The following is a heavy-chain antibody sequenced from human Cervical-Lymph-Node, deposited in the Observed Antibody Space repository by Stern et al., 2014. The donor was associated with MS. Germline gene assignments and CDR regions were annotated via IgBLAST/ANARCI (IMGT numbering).Heavy chain of an antibody. D-gene: IGHD2-21*01. V-gene: IGHV5-51*03. J-gene: IGHJ4*02. CDR2: IYPGDSDV. CDR3: ARWSVACDY. CDR1: GYNFISHW. Sequence: VQLGQSGAELKKPGESLKISCQTSGYNFISHWIAWVRQVTGKGLEWIGIIYPGDSDVRYSPSFQGHVTISVDKSITTAYLQWNSLKASDTAVYYCARWSVACDYWGQGALITVSS.